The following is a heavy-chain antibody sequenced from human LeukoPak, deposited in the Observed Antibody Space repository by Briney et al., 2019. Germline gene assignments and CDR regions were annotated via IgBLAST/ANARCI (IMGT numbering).Heavy chain of an antibody. J-gene: IGHJ4*02. V-gene: IGHV4-34*01. CDR1: GGSLSGYY. CDR3: RRNRRSIAAAGTGDY. D-gene: IGHD6-13*01. Sequence: SETLSLTCAVYGGSLSGYYWSWIRQPPGKGLEWIGEINHSGSTTYNPSLKSRVTVSVDTFKNQFSLKLSSVTAADTAVYYCRRNRRSIAAAGTGDYWGQGTLVTVSS. CDR2: INHSGST.